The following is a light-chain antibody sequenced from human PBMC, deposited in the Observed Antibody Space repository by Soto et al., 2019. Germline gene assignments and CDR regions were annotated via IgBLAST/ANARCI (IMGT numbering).Light chain of an antibody. CDR1: QSVSSSY. V-gene: IGKV3-20*01. CDR2: GAS. Sequence: IGLTQSPATLSLTPGERATLSCRASQSVSSSYLAWYQQKPGQAPRLLIYGASSSATGIPDRFSGSGSGTDFTLTISRLEPEDSAVYYCQQYGSSPPFTFGPGTREDI. CDR3: QQYGSSPPFT. J-gene: IGKJ3*01.